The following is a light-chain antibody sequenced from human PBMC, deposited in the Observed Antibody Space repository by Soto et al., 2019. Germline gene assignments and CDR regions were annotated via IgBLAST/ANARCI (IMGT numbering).Light chain of an antibody. CDR1: QSVLYSSNNKNY. CDR2: WAS. V-gene: IGKV4-1*01. Sequence: DIVMTQSPDSLAVSLGERATINCKSSQSVLYSSNNKNYLAWYQQKPGQPPKLLIYWASTRESGVPDRFSGSGSGTDFTLTISSLQAEDVAGYYCQHYYSTPLTFGPGTKVDIK. CDR3: QHYYSTPLT. J-gene: IGKJ3*01.